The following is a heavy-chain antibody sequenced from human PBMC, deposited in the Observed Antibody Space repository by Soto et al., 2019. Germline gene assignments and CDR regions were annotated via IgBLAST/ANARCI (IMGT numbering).Heavy chain of an antibody. V-gene: IGHV3-23*01. Sequence: GASLKISCTASGFTFANYAMHWVRQAPGKGLEWVSRVSAGGDNTDYADAVKGRFTISRDNSKNTLFLQMTSLRAEDTAVYYCAKSPQWVAKGGMDVWGPGTTVTLSS. CDR2: VSAGGDNT. CDR3: AKSPQWVAKGGMDV. CDR1: GFTFANYA. D-gene: IGHD1-26*01. J-gene: IGHJ6*02.